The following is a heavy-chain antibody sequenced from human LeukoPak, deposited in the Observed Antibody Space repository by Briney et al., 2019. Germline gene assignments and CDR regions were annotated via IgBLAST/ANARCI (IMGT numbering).Heavy chain of an antibody. CDR2: IYYRGST. V-gene: IGHV4-39*07. D-gene: IGHD6-13*01. J-gene: IGHJ3*02. CDR1: GDFISSRSSY. Sequence: SETLSLTCTVSGDFISSRSSYWSWIRQPPGKGLEWIGTIYYRGSTYYNPSLKSRLTISVDTSKNQFSLKLSSVTAADTAVYYCARRGGEYSSSWYSRDAFDIWGQGTMVTVSS. CDR3: ARRGGEYSSSWYSRDAFDI.